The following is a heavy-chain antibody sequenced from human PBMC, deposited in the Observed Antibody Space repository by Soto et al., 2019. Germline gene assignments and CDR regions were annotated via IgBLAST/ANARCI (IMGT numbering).Heavy chain of an antibody. CDR3: ARGGYSYGSDWYFDL. D-gene: IGHD5-18*01. J-gene: IGHJ2*01. CDR2: INAGNGNT. Sequence: ASVKVSCKASGYTFTSYAMHWVRQAPGQRLEWMGWINAGNGNTKYSQKFQGRVTITRDTSASTAYMELSSLRSEDTAVYYCARGGYSYGSDWYFDLWGRGTLVTVSS. CDR1: GYTFTSYA. V-gene: IGHV1-3*01.